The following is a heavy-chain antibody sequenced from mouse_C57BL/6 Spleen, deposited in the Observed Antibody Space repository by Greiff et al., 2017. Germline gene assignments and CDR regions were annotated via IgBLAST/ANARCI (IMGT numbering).Heavy chain of an antibody. J-gene: IGHJ1*03. CDR3: AREGTEGWYFDV. CDR2: INPSSGYT. Sequence: QVQLQQSGAELARPADTVKMSCKASGYTFTSYTMHWVKQRPGQGLEWIGYINPSSGYTKYNQKFKDKATLTADKSSSTAYMQLSSLTSDDSAVYYCAREGTEGWYFDVWGTGTTVTVSS. V-gene: IGHV1-4*01. D-gene: IGHD2-14*01. CDR1: GYTFTSYT.